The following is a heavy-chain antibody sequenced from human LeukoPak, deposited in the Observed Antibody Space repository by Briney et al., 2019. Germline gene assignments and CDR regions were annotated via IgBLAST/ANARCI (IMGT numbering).Heavy chain of an antibody. CDR2: ISYDGSNK. D-gene: IGHD2-15*01. CDR3: AKVSGDIVVVVADDAFDI. Sequence: GGSLRLSCAASGFTFSYYGMHWVRQAPGKGLEWVAVISYDGSNKYYADSVKGRFTISRDNSKNTLYLQMNSLRAEDTAVYYCAKVSGDIVVVVADDAFDIWGQGTMVTVSS. V-gene: IGHV3-30*18. J-gene: IGHJ3*02. CDR1: GFTFSYYG.